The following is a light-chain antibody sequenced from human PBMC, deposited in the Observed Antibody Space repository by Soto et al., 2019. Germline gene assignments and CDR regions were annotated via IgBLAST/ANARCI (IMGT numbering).Light chain of an antibody. Sequence: QSALTQTASVYGSPGQSITISCTGTSRDVGGYNYVSWYQQYPGKAPKLMIYDVSNRPSGVSNRFSGSKSGNTASLTISGLQAEDEADYYCSSYTSSSTYVFGTGTKLTVL. V-gene: IGLV2-14*01. J-gene: IGLJ1*01. CDR3: SSYTSSSTYV. CDR1: SRDVGGYNY. CDR2: DVS.